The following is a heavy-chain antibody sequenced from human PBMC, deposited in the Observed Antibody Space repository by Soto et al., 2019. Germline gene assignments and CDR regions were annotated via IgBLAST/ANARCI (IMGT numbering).Heavy chain of an antibody. CDR2: IWYDGSNK. J-gene: IGHJ6*02. V-gene: IGHV3-33*08. Sequence: GGSLRLSCAASGFTFSSYGMHWVRQAPGKGLEWVAVIWYDGSNKYYADSVKGRFTISRDNSKNTLYLQMNSLRAEDTAVYYCARDEVSWELNYCYYGMDVWGQGTTVTVSS. CDR1: GFTFSSYG. D-gene: IGHD1-26*01. CDR3: ARDEVSWELNYCYYGMDV.